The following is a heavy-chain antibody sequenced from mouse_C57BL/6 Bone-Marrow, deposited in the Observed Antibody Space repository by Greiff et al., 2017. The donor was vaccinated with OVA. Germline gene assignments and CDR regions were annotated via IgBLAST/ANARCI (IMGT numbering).Heavy chain of an antibody. CDR3: TRDGYYARDY. V-gene: IGHV5-9-1*02. J-gene: IGHJ4*01. D-gene: IGHD2-3*01. CDR1: GFTFSSYA. CDR2: ISSGGDYI. Sequence: EVEGVESGEGLVKPGGSLKLSCAASGFTFSSYAMSLVRQTPEKRLEWVAYISSGGDYIYYADTVTGRFTISRDKARNTLYLQMSSLKSEDTAMYYCTRDGYYARDYWGQGTSVTVSS.